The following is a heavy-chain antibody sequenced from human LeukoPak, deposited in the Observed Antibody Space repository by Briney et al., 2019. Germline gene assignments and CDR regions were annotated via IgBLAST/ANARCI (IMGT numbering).Heavy chain of an antibody. Sequence: SVKVSCKASGGTFSSYAISWVRQAPGQGLEWMGGIIPIFGTANYAQKFQGRVTITTDESTSTAYMELSSLRSEDTAVYYCARRGDCTNGVCSFDYWGQGTLVTVSS. CDR3: ARRGDCTNGVCSFDY. D-gene: IGHD2-8*01. CDR2: IIPIFGTA. J-gene: IGHJ4*02. CDR1: GGTFSSYA. V-gene: IGHV1-69*05.